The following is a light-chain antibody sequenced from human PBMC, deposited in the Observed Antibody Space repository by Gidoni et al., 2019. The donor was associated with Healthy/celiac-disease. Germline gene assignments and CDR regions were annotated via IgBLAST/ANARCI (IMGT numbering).Light chain of an antibody. CDR2: AAS. CDR3: QQLNSYPRT. Sequence: IQLTQSPSSLSASVGDRVTITCRASQGISSYLAWYQQKPGKAPKLLIYAASTLQRGVPSRFSGSGSVTDFTLTISSLQPEDFATYYCQQLNSYPRTFGQGTKVEIK. V-gene: IGKV1-9*01. J-gene: IGKJ1*01. CDR1: QGISSY.